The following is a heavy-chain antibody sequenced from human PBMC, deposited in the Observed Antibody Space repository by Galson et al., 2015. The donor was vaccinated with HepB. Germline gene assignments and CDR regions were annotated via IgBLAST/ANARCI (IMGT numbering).Heavy chain of an antibody. J-gene: IGHJ4*02. CDR1: GFTLGDYT. V-gene: IGHV3-21*01. CDR2: ISSSSSYI. CDR3: ARVGYYDSSGYPSFDY. Sequence: SLRLSCAISGFTLGDYTMAWFRQAPGKGLEWVSSISSSSSYIYYADSVKGRFTISRDNAKNSLYLQMNSLRAEDTAVYYCARVGYYDSSGYPSFDYWGQGTLVTVSS. D-gene: IGHD3-22*01.